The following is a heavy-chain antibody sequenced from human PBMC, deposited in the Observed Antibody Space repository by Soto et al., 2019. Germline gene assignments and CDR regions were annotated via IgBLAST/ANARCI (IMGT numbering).Heavy chain of an antibody. D-gene: IGHD3-22*01. CDR1: GGSISSSSYY. CDR3: ARTPTMIAVDYYYYGMDV. CDR2: IYYSGST. V-gene: IGHV4-39*07. J-gene: IGHJ6*02. Sequence: PSETLSLTCTVSGGSISSSSYYWGWIRQPPGKGLEWIGSIYYSGSTNYNPSLKGRVTISVDKSKNQFSLKLSSVTAADTAVYYCARTPTMIAVDYYYYGMDVWGQGTTVTVSS.